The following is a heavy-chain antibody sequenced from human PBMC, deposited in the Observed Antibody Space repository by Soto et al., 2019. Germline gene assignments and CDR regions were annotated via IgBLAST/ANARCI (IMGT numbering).Heavy chain of an antibody. CDR3: ARDRGDFLFYYFDY. D-gene: IGHD3-3*01. CDR1: GYTFTSYA. Sequence: ASVKVSCKASGYTFTSYAMHWVRQAPGQRLEWMGWINAGNGNTKYSQKFQGRVTITRDTSASTAYMELSSLRSEDTAVYYCARDRGDFLFYYFDYWGQGTLVTVSS. J-gene: IGHJ4*02. CDR2: INAGNGNT. V-gene: IGHV1-3*01.